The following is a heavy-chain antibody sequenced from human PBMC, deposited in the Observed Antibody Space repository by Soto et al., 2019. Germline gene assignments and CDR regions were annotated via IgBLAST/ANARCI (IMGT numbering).Heavy chain of an antibody. V-gene: IGHV4-4*07. CDR3: ARDQRYYDSSGYSPPYYFDY. CDR1: GGSISSYC. Sequence: PSETPSLTCTVSGGSISSYCWSWIRQPAGKGLEWIGGIYTSGSTNYNPSLKSRVTMSVDTSKNQFSLKLSSVTAADTAVYYCARDQRYYDSSGYSPPYYFDYWGQGTMVTVSS. D-gene: IGHD3-22*01. J-gene: IGHJ4*02. CDR2: IYTSGST.